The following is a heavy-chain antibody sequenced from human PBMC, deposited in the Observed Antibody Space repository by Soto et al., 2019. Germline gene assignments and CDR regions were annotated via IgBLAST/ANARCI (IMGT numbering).Heavy chain of an antibody. D-gene: IGHD5-12*01. CDR2: IYYSGST. Sequence: QVQLQESGPGLVKPSETLSLTCTVSGGSISSYYWSWIRQPPGKGLEWIGYIYYSGSTNYNPSLKRRVTISVDTSKNQFSLKLSSVTAADTAVYYCARDISSGYDSYWYFDLWGRGTLVTVSS. CDR1: GGSISSYY. V-gene: IGHV4-59*01. J-gene: IGHJ2*01. CDR3: ARDISSGYDSYWYFDL.